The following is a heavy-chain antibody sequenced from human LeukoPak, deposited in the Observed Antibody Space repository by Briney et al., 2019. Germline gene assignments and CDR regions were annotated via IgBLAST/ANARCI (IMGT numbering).Heavy chain of an antibody. J-gene: IGHJ6*03. CDR2: IYYSGST. Sequence: XGGSXSSSSYYWGWIRQPPGKGLEWIGSIYYSGSTDYNPSLKSRVTISVDTSKNQFSLKLSSVTAADTAVYXXXXXXXXXXXXXXYXXVWGKGTTVTISS. CDR3: XXXXXXXXXXXXYXXV. V-gene: IGHV4-39*01. CDR1: GGSXSSSSYY.